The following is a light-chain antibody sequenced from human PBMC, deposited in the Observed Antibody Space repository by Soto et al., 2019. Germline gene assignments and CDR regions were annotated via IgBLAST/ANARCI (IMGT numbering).Light chain of an antibody. CDR2: GNS. J-gene: IGLJ2*01. CDR1: SSNIGAGYD. V-gene: IGLV1-40*01. Sequence: QSVLTQPPSVSGAPGQSVTISCTGSSSNIGAGYDVHWYQQLPGTAPKLLIYGNSNRPSGVPDRFSGSKSGPSASLAITGLQAEDEADYYCQSYDSSLSGYVVFGGGTKVTVL. CDR3: QSYDSSLSGYVV.